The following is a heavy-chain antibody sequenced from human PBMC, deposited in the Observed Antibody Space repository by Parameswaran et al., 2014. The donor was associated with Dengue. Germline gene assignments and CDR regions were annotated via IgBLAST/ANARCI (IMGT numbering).Heavy chain of an antibody. Sequence: WIRQPPGKGLEWVAVISYDGSNKYYADSVKGRFTISRDNSKNTLYLQMNSLRAEDTAVYYCARSTKHSRSTSCYGSGCLHYYYYMDVWGKGTTVTVSS. D-gene: IGHD2-2*01. CDR2: ISYDGSNK. J-gene: IGHJ6*03. CDR3: ARSTKHSRSTSCYGSGCLHYYYYMDV. V-gene: IGHV3-30-3*01.